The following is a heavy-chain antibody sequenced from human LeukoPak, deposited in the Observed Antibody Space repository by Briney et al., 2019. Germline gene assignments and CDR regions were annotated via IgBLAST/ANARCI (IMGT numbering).Heavy chain of an antibody. CDR2: INNDGSDT. D-gene: IGHD3-10*01. J-gene: IGHJ1*01. Sequence: GGSLGLSCAASGFSFADSWMHWVRQAPGKGLVWVSRINNDGSDTRYADSVRGRFTISRDNAKNTLYLQMNSLRAGDTAVYYCARVSGLGMNEYYQHWGQGTLVTVPS. CDR3: ARVSGLGMNEYYQH. V-gene: IGHV3-74*01. CDR1: GFSFADSW.